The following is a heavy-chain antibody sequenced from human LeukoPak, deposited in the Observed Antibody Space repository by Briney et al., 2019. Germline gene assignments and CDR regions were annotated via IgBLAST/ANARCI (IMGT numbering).Heavy chain of an antibody. Sequence: EWVSSISSSSSYIYYADSVKGRFTISRDNAKNSLYLQMNSLRAEDTAVYFCAREFVSSRDSCLGIPFDDWGQGTMETGAS. CDR3: AREFVSSRDSCLGIPFDD. D-gene: IGHD2-15*01. J-gene: IGHJ3*01. CDR2: ISSSSSYI. V-gene: IGHV3-21*01.